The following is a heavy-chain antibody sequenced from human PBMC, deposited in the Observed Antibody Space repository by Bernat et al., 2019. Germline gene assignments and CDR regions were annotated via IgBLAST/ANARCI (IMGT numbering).Heavy chain of an antibody. D-gene: IGHD4-17*01. V-gene: IGHV3-64D*06. CDR3: ARADYGDYGGHFDY. J-gene: IGHJ4*02. CDR2: ISSNGGST. Sequence: EVQLVESGGGLVQPGGSLRLSCSASGFTFSSYAMHWVRQAPGKGLEYVSAISSNGGSTYYADSVKGRFTISRDNSKNTLYLQMSSLRAEDTAVYYCARADYGDYGGHFDYWGQGTLVTVSS. CDR1: GFTFSSYA.